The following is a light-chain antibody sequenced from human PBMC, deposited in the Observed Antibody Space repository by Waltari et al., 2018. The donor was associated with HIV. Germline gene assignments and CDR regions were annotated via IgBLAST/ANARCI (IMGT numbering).Light chain of an antibody. Sequence: DVVMTQSPISLPVTLGQPASISCRSSQSLVYSDGNTYLNWFQQRPGQSPRRLIYKVSNRDSGVPDRFSGSGSGTDFTLKISRVEAEDVGVYYCMQGTHWPPLYSFGQGTKLEIK. CDR1: QSLVYSDGNTY. CDR3: MQGTHWPPLYS. CDR2: KVS. V-gene: IGKV2-30*01. J-gene: IGKJ2*03.